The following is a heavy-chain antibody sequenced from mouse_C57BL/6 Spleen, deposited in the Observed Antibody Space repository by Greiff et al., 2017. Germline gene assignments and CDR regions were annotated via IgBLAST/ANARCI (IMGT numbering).Heavy chain of an antibody. D-gene: IGHD2-5*01. Sequence: QVQLQQSGPELVKPGASVKISCKASGYAFSSSWMNWVKQRPGKGLEWIGRIYPGDGDTNYNGKFKGKATLTADKSSSTAYMQLSSLTSEDSAVYFCARRGGYSNYDYAMDYWGQGTSVTVSS. CDR1: GYAFSSSW. V-gene: IGHV1-82*01. CDR2: IYPGDGDT. CDR3: ARRGGYSNYDYAMDY. J-gene: IGHJ4*01.